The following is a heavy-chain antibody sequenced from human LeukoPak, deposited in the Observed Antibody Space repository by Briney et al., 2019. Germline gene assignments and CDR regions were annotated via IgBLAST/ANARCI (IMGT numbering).Heavy chain of an antibody. CDR1: GFTFSSYA. CDR3: ARDLRYCSSTSC. J-gene: IGHJ4*02. D-gene: IGHD2-2*01. CDR2: ISYDGSNK. Sequence: GGSLRLSCAASGFTFSSYAMHWVRQAPGKWLEWVAVISYDGSNKYYADSVKGRFTISRDNSKNTLYLQMNSLRAEDTAVYYCARDLRYCSSTSCWGQGTLVTVSS. V-gene: IGHV3-30-3*01.